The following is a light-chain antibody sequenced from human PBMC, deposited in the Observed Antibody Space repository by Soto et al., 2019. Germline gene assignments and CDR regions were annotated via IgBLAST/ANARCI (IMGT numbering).Light chain of an antibody. J-gene: IGKJ1*01. V-gene: IGKV1D-13*01. CDR2: DAS. CDR1: QGISSA. CDR3: QQFNNYPS. Sequence: AIQLTQSPSSLSASVGDRVTITCRASQGISSALAWYQQKPGKAPKLLIYDASSLESGVPSRFSGSGSGTDFTLTISSLQPEDFATYYCQQFNNYPSFGQGTKVDNK.